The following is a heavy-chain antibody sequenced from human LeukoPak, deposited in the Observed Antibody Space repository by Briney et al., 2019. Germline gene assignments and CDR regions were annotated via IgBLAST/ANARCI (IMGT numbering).Heavy chain of an antibody. J-gene: IGHJ6*03. CDR1: GGTFSSYP. CDR3: TRDSWAQIDYYYYMGV. Sequence: SVKVSCKASGGTFSSYPVSWVRQAPGQGLEWMGRIIPLFGTSNYAQKFEGRVTISADEPAGIVFMELTSLRSEDTAIYYCTRDSWAQIDYYYYMGVWGKGTTVIVSS. D-gene: IGHD7-27*01. V-gene: IGHV1-69*13. CDR2: IIPLFGTS.